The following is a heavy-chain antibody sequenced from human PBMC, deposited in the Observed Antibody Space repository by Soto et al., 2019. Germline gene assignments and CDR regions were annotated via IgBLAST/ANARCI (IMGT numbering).Heavy chain of an antibody. D-gene: IGHD3-22*01. V-gene: IGHV1-69*13. CDR3: ARGLNYYDSSGYPG. J-gene: IGHJ4*02. CDR2: IIPIFGTA. Sequence: WASVKVSCKASGGTFSSYAISWLRQAPGQGLEWMGGIIPIFGTANYAQKFQGRVTITADESTSTAYMELSSLRSEDTAVYYCARGLNYYDSSGYPGWGQGTLVTVSS. CDR1: GGTFSSYA.